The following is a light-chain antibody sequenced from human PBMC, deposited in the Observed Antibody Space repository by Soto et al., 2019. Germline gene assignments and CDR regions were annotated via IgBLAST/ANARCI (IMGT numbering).Light chain of an antibody. CDR2: DVN. V-gene: IGLV2-14*01. J-gene: IGLJ2*01. CDR1: SSDVGSSNY. CDR3: SSYTSSSTLVV. Sequence: QSALTQPASVSGSPGQSITISCTGTSSDVGSSNYVSWYQQHPGKAPKLMIYDVNNRPSGVSNRFSASKSGNTASLTISGIQAEDDADYYCSSYTSSSTLVVFGGGTKLTVL.